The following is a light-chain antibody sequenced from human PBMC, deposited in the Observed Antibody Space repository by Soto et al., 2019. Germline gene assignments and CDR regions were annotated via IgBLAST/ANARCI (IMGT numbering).Light chain of an antibody. Sequence: EIVVTQSPATLSMSPGEGATLSCRASQGIGDALAWYQQKPGQTPRLLIYDTSIRATGVPARFSGSRSGAEFTLTISSLQSEDFAVYYCQHYVNWPLTFGGGTKVDIK. J-gene: IGKJ4*01. V-gene: IGKV3-15*01. CDR1: QGIGDA. CDR3: QHYVNWPLT. CDR2: DTS.